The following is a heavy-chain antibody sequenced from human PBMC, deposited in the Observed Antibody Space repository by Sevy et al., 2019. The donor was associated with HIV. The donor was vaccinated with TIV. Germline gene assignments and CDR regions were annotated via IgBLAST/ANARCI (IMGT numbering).Heavy chain of an antibody. CDR3: AKGDSTFYGLDV. CDR1: GFTFSTYA. CDR2: ISGSGGST. J-gene: IGHJ6*02. Sequence: GGSLRLSCLASGFTFSTYAMSWVRQAPGKGLDWVSSISGSGGSTYYADSVNGRFTISRDKSKNTLYLHMNSLRAEDTAVYYCAKGDSTFYGLDVWGQWTTVTVSS. V-gene: IGHV3-23*01. D-gene: IGHD6-13*01.